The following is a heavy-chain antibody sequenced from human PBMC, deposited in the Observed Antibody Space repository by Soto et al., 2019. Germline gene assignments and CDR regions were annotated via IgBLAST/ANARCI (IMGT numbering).Heavy chain of an antibody. V-gene: IGHV3-33*01. CDR1: GFTFSNYG. D-gene: IGHD1-26*01. CDR2: IVSDGGRQ. Sequence: QVHLVESGGGVVQPGTSLRLSCAASGFTFSNYGMHWVRQAPGKGLEWVAVIVSDGGRQYYADSVKGRFTISRDNSKDTLFLQMNNLRGEDTAVYFCARDDEVAHIVSPSNAFDVWGQGTSVTVSS. J-gene: IGHJ3*01. CDR3: ARDDEVAHIVSPSNAFDV.